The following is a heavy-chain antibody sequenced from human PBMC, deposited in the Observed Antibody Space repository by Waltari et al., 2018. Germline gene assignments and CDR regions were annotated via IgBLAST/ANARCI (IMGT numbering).Heavy chain of an antibody. CDR1: GYTFTGSD. J-gene: IGHJ4*02. CDR2: LNPNSGGT. D-gene: IGHD6-13*01. Sequence: QVQLVQSGAEVKKPGASVQVPCKASGYTFTGSDMSWVRQAPGQGLEWRGRLNPNSGGTNCAQTLQGRATMSRETSISTSYMGLSMLRSDATALYYCARVRGKQQLSNFDYWGQGTLVTVSS. CDR3: ARVRGKQQLSNFDY. V-gene: IGHV1-2*06.